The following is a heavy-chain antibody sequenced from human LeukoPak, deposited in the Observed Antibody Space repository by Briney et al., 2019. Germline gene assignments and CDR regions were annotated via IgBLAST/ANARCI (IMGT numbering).Heavy chain of an antibody. Sequence: ASVNVSYKASGYTFTSYGISWVRQAPGQGLEGMGRINPKRGGTHYAQKFQGRVTMTRDTAISTAYMELSRLRSDDTAVYYCAREAKYSSSWSHAFDIWGQGTMVTVSS. J-gene: IGHJ3*02. D-gene: IGHD6-13*01. CDR1: GYTFTSYG. CDR3: AREAKYSSSWSHAFDI. V-gene: IGHV1-2*06. CDR2: INPKRGGT.